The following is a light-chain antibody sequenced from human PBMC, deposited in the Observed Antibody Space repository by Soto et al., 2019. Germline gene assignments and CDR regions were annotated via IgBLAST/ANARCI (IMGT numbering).Light chain of an antibody. CDR1: SSDVGGYNY. CDR2: DVT. CDR3: SSYRRGSTYV. V-gene: IGLV2-14*03. Sequence: QSVLTQPASVSGSPGQSITVSCTGTSSDVGGYNYVSWYQQHPGKAPRLMIYDVTNRPSGVSDRFSGSKSGNTASLTISGLQAEDEADYYCSSYRRGSTYVFGTGPKLTVL. J-gene: IGLJ1*01.